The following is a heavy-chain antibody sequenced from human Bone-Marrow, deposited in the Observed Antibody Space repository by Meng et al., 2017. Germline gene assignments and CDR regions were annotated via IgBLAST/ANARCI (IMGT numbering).Heavy chain of an antibody. J-gene: IGHJ4*01. Sequence: GESLKISCAASGFTFSNDWMTWVRQAPGKGLEWIGRMKSNVDGGTVDYAAAVKGRFIISRDDSENTYYLQMNSLKTEDTANYYYTGHVDYWGHGTLVNGAS. CDR1: GFTFSNDW. CDR2: MKSNVDGGTV. V-gene: IGHV3-15*01. CDR3: TGHVDY.